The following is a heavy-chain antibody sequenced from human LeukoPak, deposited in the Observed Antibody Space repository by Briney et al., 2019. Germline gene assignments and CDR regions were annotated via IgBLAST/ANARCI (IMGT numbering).Heavy chain of an antibody. Sequence: GRSLRLSCAASGFTFNSSGMHWVRQAPGKGLAWVAIISYDGSNKYFADSVKGRFTISRDNSKNTLYLQMNSLRAEDTAVYYCAKDGSSGTFDYWGQGTLVPVSS. CDR2: ISYDGSNK. CDR3: AKDGSSGTFDY. D-gene: IGHD3-10*01. CDR1: GFTFNSSG. V-gene: IGHV3-30*18. J-gene: IGHJ4*02.